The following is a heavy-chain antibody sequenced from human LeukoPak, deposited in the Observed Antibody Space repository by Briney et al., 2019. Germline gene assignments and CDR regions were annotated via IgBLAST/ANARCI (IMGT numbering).Heavy chain of an antibody. CDR2: ISAYNGNT. Sequence: GASVKVSCKASGYTFTSYGISWVRQAPGQGLEWMGWISAYNGNTNYAQKLQGRVTMTTDTSTSTAYMELRSLRSDDTAVYYCARAGQLKQDIVVMVAANGEGMDVWGQGTTVTVSS. CDR3: ARAGQLKQDIVVMVAANGEGMDV. V-gene: IGHV1-18*01. D-gene: IGHD2-15*01. J-gene: IGHJ6*02. CDR1: GYTFTSYG.